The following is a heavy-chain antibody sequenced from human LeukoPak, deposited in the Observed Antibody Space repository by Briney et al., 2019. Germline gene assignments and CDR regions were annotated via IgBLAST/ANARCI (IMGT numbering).Heavy chain of an antibody. CDR1: GFTFSSYA. CDR3: ARGGNVYSEFDY. D-gene: IGHD5-18*01. V-gene: IGHV3-30*04. Sequence: PGGSLRLSCAASGFTFSSYAMHWVRQAPGKGLEWVAVISYDGSNKYYADSVKGRFTISRDNSKNTLYLQMNSLRAEDTAVYYCARGGNVYSEFDYWGQGTLVTVSS. CDR2: ISYDGSNK. J-gene: IGHJ4*02.